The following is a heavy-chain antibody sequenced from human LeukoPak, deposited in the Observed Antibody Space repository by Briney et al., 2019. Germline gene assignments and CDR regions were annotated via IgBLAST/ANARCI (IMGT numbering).Heavy chain of an antibody. Sequence: SQGLPHAACVFTFNSWAMLGVPRPPTRGLEGVSAISGSGCSTYYTDSPKERFTISRDNSRDTLYLQMNSLRAEDTAVYCCAKGYYDYVWGSYYLDYWGQGTLVTVSS. CDR2: ISGSGCST. V-gene: IGHV3-23*01. CDR1: VFTFNSWA. CDR3: AKGYYDYVWGSYYLDY. D-gene: IGHD3-16*01. J-gene: IGHJ4*02.